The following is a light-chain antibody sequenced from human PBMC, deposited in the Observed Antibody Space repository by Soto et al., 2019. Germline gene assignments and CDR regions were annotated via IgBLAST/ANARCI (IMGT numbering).Light chain of an antibody. V-gene: IGLV2-14*01. CDR2: DVS. CDR1: SSDVGGYNY. Sequence: ALTQPASVSGSPLQSITISCTGTSSDVGGYNYVSWYQQHPGKAPKLMIYDVSNRPSGVSNRFSGSKSGNTASLTISGLQAEDEADYYCSSYTSSSTPYVFGTGTKVTV. J-gene: IGLJ1*01. CDR3: SSYTSSSTPYV.